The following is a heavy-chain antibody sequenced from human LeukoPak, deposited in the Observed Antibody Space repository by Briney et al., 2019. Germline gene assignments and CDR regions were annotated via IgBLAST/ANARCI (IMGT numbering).Heavy chain of an antibody. CDR2: IYYSGST. J-gene: IGHJ4*02. D-gene: IGHD6-13*01. CDR1: GGSISSYY. Sequence: PSETLSLTCTVSGGSISSYYWSWIRQPPGKGLEWIGYIYYSGSTNYNPSLKSRVTISIDTSKNQFSLRLSSVTAADTAVYYCASARWQPLVRDWGQGTLVTVSS. V-gene: IGHV4-59*08. CDR3: ASARWQPLVRD.